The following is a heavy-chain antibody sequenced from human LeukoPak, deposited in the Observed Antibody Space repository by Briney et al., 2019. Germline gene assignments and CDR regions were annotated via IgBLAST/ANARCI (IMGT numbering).Heavy chain of an antibody. J-gene: IGHJ4*02. V-gene: IGHV3-30*04. CDR1: GFDLNNYA. CDR3: AKSQGYSQGFDY. CDR2: ISYSGDNT. D-gene: IGHD5-18*01. Sequence: PGGSLRLSCAASGFDLNNYAMHWVRQAPGKGPEWVTLISYSGDNTYYADSVKGRFTFSRDKSRNTLYLQMNSLRPEDTAVYYCAKSQGYSQGFDYWGQGTLVTVSS.